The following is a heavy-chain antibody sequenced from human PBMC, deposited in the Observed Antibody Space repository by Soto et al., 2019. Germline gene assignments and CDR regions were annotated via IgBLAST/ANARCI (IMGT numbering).Heavy chain of an antibody. J-gene: IGHJ4*02. Sequence: SETLSLTCAVYGESFPDYYWSWIRQPPGKGLEWIGEINHSGSTNYNPSLKSRVTISVDTSKNQFSLKLTSVTAADTAVYYCVRGGGGYDYVCGSYRPFEFWGQGTLVIVTS. D-gene: IGHD3-16*02. CDR1: GESFPDYY. V-gene: IGHV4-34*01. CDR3: VRGGGGYDYVCGSYRPFEF. CDR2: INHSGST.